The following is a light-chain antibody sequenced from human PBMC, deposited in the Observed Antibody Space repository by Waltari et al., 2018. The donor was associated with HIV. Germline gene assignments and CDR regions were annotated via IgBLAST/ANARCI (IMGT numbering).Light chain of an antibody. V-gene: IGLV2-14*01. Sequence: QSALTQPASVSGSFGQSITISCTGTSSDVGTYNYVSWYQQHPGKAPKLIMYEVTQRPAGVSNRFAGSKSRNAASLTISGLQAEDEADYTSSSYTSNDIVVYGGGTKLTVL. CDR1: SSDVGTYNY. CDR2: EVT. J-gene: IGLJ2*01. CDR3: SSYTSNDIVV.